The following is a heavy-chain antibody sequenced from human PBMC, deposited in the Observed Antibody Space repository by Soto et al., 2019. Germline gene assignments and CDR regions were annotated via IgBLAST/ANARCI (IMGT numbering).Heavy chain of an antibody. D-gene: IGHD2-2*01. CDR2: IWYDGSNK. CDR3: ARVAPSNYGMDV. V-gene: IGHV3-33*01. J-gene: IGHJ6*02. Sequence: QMQLVESGGGVVQPGRSLRLSCGGSGFTFSSYGMHWVRQAPGKGLEWVAVIWYDGSNKYYADSVQGRFTISRDNSKNTLYLQMNSLRAEDTAVYYCARVAPSNYGMDVWGQGTTVTVSS. CDR1: GFTFSSYG.